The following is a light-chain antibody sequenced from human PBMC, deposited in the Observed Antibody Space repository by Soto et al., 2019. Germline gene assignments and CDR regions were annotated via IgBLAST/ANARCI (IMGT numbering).Light chain of an antibody. CDR1: QRINIY. CDR3: KQSFSNPT. CDR2: SAS. V-gene: IGKV1-39*01. J-gene: IGKJ5*01. Sequence: DIQSTQSPSSLSTSVGDRVTITCRASQRINIYLNWYRQKPGKDPELLIYSASNLQSGVPSRFSGSGSGTDFTLTISSMKPEDFATYYCKQSFSNPTVGQGTRREIK.